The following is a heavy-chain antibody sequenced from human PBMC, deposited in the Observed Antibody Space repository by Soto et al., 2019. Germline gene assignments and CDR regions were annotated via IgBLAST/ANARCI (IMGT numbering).Heavy chain of an antibody. J-gene: IGHJ4*02. V-gene: IGHV4-59*08. D-gene: IGHD5-12*01. CDR3: ARVPQRDYGYPDY. CDR1: GGSISSYY. Sequence: PSETLSLTCTVSGGSISSYYWSWIRQPPGKGLEWIGYIYDSGSTNYNPSLKSRVTISVDTSKNQLSLKLSSVTAADTAVYYCARVPQRDYGYPDYWGQGTLVTVSS. CDR2: IYDSGST.